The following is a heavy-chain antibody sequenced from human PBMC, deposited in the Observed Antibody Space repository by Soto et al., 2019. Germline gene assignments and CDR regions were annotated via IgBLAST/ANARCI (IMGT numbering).Heavy chain of an antibody. CDR2: IDPRDSYT. J-gene: IGHJ6*04. V-gene: IGHV5-10-1*01. Sequence: PGESLKISCMGSAYSFTTYWINWVRQMPGKGLEWMGRIDPRDSYTNYSPSFQGHVSISADKSISTAYLQWNSLKASDTAIYYCARQKIGDVIVVPAAIPTAAGLYGLDVRGKGTRRTTSS. CDR3: ARQKIGDVIVVPAAIPTAAGLYGLDV. CDR1: AYSFTTYW. D-gene: IGHD2-2*01.